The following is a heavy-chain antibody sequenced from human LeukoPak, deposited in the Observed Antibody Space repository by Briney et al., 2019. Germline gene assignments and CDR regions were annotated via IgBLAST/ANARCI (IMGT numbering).Heavy chain of an antibody. CDR1: GFTFSSYG. D-gene: IGHD2-21*02. CDR3: AKDYDEVTARYFDY. CDR2: ISGSGGST. J-gene: IGHJ4*02. Sequence: GGSLRLSCAASGFTFSSYGMSWVRQAPGKGLEWVSAISGSGGSTYYADSVKGRFTISRDNSKNTLYLQMNSLRAEDTAVYYCAKDYDEVTARYFDYWGQGTLVTVSS. V-gene: IGHV3-23*01.